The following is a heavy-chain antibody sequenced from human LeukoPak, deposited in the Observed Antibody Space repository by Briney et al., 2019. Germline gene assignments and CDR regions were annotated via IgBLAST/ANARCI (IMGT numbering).Heavy chain of an antibody. J-gene: IGHJ4*02. CDR3: ASGIYSGYDFYYFDY. D-gene: IGHD5-12*01. CDR1: GGTFSSYA. Sequence: SVKVSCKASGGTFSSYAISWVRQAPGQGLEWMGGIIPILGTANYAQKFQGRVTITADESTSTAYMELSSLRSEDTAVYYCASGIYSGYDFYYFDYWGQGTLVTVSS. V-gene: IGHV1-69*01. CDR2: IIPILGTA.